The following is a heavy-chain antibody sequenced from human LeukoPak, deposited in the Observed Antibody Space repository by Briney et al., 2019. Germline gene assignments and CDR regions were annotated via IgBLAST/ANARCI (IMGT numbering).Heavy chain of an antibody. CDR2: IIPILGIA. CDR1: GGTFSSYA. J-gene: IGHJ6*02. D-gene: IGHD4-11*01. V-gene: IGHV1-69*04. Sequence: SVKVSCKASGGTFSSYAISWVRQAPGQGLEWMGRIIPILGIANYAQKFQGRVTITADKSTSTAYMELSSLRSEDTAVYYCARDSTTDLYYYYYYGMDVWGQGTTVTVSS. CDR3: ARDSTTDLYYYYYYGMDV.